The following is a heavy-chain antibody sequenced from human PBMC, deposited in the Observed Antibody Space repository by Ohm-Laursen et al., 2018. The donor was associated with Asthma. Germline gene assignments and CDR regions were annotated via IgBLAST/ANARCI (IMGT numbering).Heavy chain of an antibody. D-gene: IGHD2-2*01. CDR2: IFPHGRHT. CDR3: AKGYCSSTSCLIDY. Sequence: SLRLSCAASGFTFSDYFMHWVRQGPGEGLVWISHIFPHGRHTNYADSVKGRFTISRDNAKNSLYLQMNSLRAEDTALYYCAKGYCSSTSCLIDYWGKGTLVTVSS. J-gene: IGHJ4*02. V-gene: IGHV3-74*01. CDR1: GFTFSDYF.